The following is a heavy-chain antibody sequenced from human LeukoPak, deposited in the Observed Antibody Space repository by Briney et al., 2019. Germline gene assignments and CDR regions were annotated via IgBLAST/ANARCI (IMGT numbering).Heavy chain of an antibody. V-gene: IGHV4-61*02. CDR3: ARGVRSGMVANYFDY. CDR2: IYTSGST. Sequence: PSQTLSLTCTVSGGSISSGSYYWSWIRQPAGKGLEWIGRIYTSGSTNYNPYLKSRVTISVDTSKNQFSLKLSSVTAADTAVYYCARGVRSGMVANYFDYWGQGTLVTVSS. D-gene: IGHD5-12*01. J-gene: IGHJ4*02. CDR1: GGSISSGSYY.